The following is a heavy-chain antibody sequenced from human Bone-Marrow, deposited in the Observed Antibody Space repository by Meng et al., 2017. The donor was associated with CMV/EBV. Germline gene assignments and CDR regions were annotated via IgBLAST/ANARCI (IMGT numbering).Heavy chain of an antibody. Sequence: GGSLRLSRAGSGFTSSSYSMNWVRQAPGKGLEWVSSVSSSSSYIYYADSLKGRFTITRDNAKNSLYLQMDSLTAEDTGVYYCAREKGTGEVVGATGNCDFWGQGPLVTVSS. CDR3: AREKGTGEVVGATGNCDF. CDR1: GFTSSSYS. J-gene: IGHJ4*02. V-gene: IGHV3-21*01. CDR2: VSSSSSYI. D-gene: IGHD1-26*01.